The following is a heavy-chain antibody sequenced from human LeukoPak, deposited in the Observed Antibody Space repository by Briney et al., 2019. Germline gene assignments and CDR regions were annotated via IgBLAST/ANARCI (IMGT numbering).Heavy chain of an antibody. V-gene: IGHV4-39*01. CDR1: GGSFSGYY. D-gene: IGHD6-19*01. CDR3: ARHEVAVAGFDY. J-gene: IGHJ4*02. CDR2: IYYSGST. Sequence: SETLSLTCAVYGGSFSGYYWGWIRQPPGKGLEWIGSIYYSGSTYYNPSLKSRVTISVDTSKDQFSLKLSSVTAADTAVYYCARHEVAVAGFDYWGQGTLVTVSS.